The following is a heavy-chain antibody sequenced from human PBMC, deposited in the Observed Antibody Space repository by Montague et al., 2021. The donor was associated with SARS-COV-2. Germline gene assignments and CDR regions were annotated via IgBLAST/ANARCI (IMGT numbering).Heavy chain of an antibody. J-gene: IGHJ4*02. V-gene: IGHV3-48*03. CDR3: ARDRPRIVGATDFDY. D-gene: IGHD1-26*01. CDR2: ISSSGSTI. Sequence: RSLSLAASGFTFSSYEMNWVRQAPGKGLEWVSYISSSGSTIYYADSVKGRFTISRDNAKNSLYLQMNSLRAEDTAVYYCARDRPRIVGATDFDYWGQGTLVTVSS. CDR1: GFTFSSYE.